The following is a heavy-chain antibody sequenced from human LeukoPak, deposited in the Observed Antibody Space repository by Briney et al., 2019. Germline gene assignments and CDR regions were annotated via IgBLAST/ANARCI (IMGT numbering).Heavy chain of an antibody. V-gene: IGHV1-8*03. CDR1: GYTFTSYD. Sequence: ASVKVSCKASGYTFTSYDINWVRQATGQGLEWMGWMSPNSGNTGYAQKFQGRVTITRNTSISTAYMELSSLRSEDTAVYYCARGGIAAAGTFWWDSRQDDYHLGQDDYWGQGTLVTVSS. D-gene: IGHD6-13*01. CDR3: ARGGIAAAGTFWWDSRQDDYHLGQDDY. CDR2: MSPNSGNT. J-gene: IGHJ4*02.